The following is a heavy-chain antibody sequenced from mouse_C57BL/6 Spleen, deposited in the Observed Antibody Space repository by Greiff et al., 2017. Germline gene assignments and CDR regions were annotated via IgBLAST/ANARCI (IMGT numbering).Heavy chain of an antibody. J-gene: IGHJ1*03. V-gene: IGHV1-19*01. CDR1: GYTFTDYY. D-gene: IGHD1-1*01. Sequence: VQLQQSGPVLVKPGASVKMSCKASGYTFTDYYMNWVKQSHGKSLEWIGVINPYNGGTSYNQKFKGKATLPVDKSSSTAYMELNSLPSEDSAVYYCARSSLIATVVEGCYFDVWGTGTTVTVSS. CDR3: ARSSLIATVVEGCYFDV. CDR2: INPYNGGT.